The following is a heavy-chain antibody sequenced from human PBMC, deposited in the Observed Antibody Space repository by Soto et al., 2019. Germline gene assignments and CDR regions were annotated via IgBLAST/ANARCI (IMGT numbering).Heavy chain of an antibody. CDR2: INPNSGGT. CDR1: GYTFTGYY. J-gene: IGHJ6*03. CDR3: ARDGVNCSGGSFYSHGDYYTYMYV. Sequence: ASVKVSCKASGYTFTGYYMHWVRQAPGQGLEWMGWINPNSGGTNYAQKVQGWVTMTRDTSISTAYMELSRLRSDDTAVYYCARDGVNCSGGSFYSHGDYYTYMYV. V-gene: IGHV1-2*04. D-gene: IGHD2-15*01.